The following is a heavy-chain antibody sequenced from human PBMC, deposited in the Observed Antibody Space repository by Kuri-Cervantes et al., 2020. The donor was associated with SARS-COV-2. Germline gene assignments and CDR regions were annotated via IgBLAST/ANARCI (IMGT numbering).Heavy chain of an antibody. Sequence: SETLSLTCTVSGGSISSGDYYWSWIRQPPGKGLEWIGYIYYSGSTYYNPSLKSRVTISVDTSKNQFSLKLSSVTAADTAVYYCASQVTIFGVEYDAFDIWGQGTTVTVSS. J-gene: IGHJ3*02. V-gene: IGHV4-30-4*01. CDR2: IYYSGST. D-gene: IGHD3-3*01. CDR1: GGSISSGDYY. CDR3: ASQVTIFGVEYDAFDI.